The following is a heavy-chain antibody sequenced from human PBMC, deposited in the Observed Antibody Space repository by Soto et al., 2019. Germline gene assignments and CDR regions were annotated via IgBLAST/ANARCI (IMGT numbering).Heavy chain of an antibody. D-gene: IGHD6-13*01. CDR3: ASGPSIAAAGYFDY. CDR1: GYTFTSYA. CDR2: INAGNGNT. V-gene: IGHV1-3*01. Sequence: ASVKVSCKASGYTFTSYAMHLVRQAPGQRLEWMGWINAGNGNTKYSQKFQGRVTITRDTSASTAYMELSSLRSEDTAVYYCASGPSIAAAGYFDYWGQGTLVTVSS. J-gene: IGHJ4*02.